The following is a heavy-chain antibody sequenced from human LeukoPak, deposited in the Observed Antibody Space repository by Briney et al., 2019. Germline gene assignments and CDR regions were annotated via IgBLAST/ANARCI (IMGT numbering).Heavy chain of an antibody. D-gene: IGHD3-22*01. Sequence: GGSLRLSCAASGFTFGSYSMNWVRQAPGKGLEWVSSISSSSSYIYYADSVKGRFTISRDNAKNSLYLQMNSLRAEDTAVYYCAREEYYYDSSGYYFDYWGQGTLVTVSS. CDR2: ISSSSSYI. V-gene: IGHV3-21*01. CDR1: GFTFGSYS. CDR3: AREEYYYDSSGYYFDY. J-gene: IGHJ4*02.